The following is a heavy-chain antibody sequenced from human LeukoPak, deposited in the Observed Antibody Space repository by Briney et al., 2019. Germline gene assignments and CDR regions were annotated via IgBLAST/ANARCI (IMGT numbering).Heavy chain of an antibody. CDR3: ARERPTTTAFHV. CDR2: ISAYNGNT. J-gene: IGHJ3*01. D-gene: IGHD1-14*01. Sequence: GASVKVSCKASGYTFTSYGISWVRQAPGQGLEWMGWISAYNGNTNYAQKFQGRVTITRDTSASTVYMEMSSLRSEDTAVYYCARERPTTTAFHVWGQGTMVTVS. CDR1: GYTFTSYG. V-gene: IGHV1-18*01.